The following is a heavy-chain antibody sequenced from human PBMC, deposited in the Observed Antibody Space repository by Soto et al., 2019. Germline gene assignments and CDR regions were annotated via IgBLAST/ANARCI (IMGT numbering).Heavy chain of an antibody. CDR1: GGSISDGAYY. J-gene: IGHJ4*02. V-gene: IGHV4-30-4*01. CDR3: ASGLSGDKVDQ. CDR2: IYNSGNT. D-gene: IGHD2-21*01. Sequence: QVQLQESGPGLVKPSQTLSLTCTVSGGSISDGAYYWSWIRQPPGKGLEWIGHIYNSGNTYNNPSLRSRLTISLDTSKSQFTLNLNSVTAADTDVYYCASGLSGDKVDQWGQGTLVTVSS.